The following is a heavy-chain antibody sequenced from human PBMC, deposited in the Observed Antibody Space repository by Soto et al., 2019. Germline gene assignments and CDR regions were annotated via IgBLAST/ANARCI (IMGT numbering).Heavy chain of an antibody. J-gene: IGHJ4*02. CDR3: ARGDTVITPFDY. D-gene: IGHD5-18*01. CDR2: IYHSGST. V-gene: IGHV4-30-2*01. CDR1: DDSISSGGYS. Sequence: SETLSLTCAVSDDSISSGGYSWSWIRQPPGKGLEWIGFIYHSGSTYYNPSLKSRVTISVDRSKNQFSLKLTSVTAADTAIYYCARGDTVITPFDYWGQGTLVTSPQ.